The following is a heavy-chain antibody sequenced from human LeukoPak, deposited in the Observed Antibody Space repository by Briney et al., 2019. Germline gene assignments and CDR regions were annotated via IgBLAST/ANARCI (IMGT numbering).Heavy chain of an antibody. CDR1: GFTFSSYA. D-gene: IGHD6-19*01. Sequence: GGSLRPSCAASGFTFSSYAMHWVRQAPGKGLEWVAVISYDGSNKYYADSVKGRFTISIDNSKNPLYLQMNSLRAEDTAVYYCARVRPSVAGIQYYFDYWGQGTLVTVSS. CDR3: ARVRPSVAGIQYYFDY. J-gene: IGHJ4*02. V-gene: IGHV3-30*04. CDR2: ISYDGSNK.